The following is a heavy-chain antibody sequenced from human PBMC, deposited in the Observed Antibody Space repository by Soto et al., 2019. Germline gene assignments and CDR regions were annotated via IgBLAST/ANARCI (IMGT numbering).Heavy chain of an antibody. CDR2: IIPIFGTA. CDR3: ARGHYDFWSGPSTPYYFDY. D-gene: IGHD3-3*01. J-gene: IGHJ4*02. V-gene: IGHV1-69*13. CDR1: GGTFSSYA. Sequence: SVKVSCKASGGTFSSYAISWVRQAPGQGLEWMGGIIPIFGTANYAQKFQGRVTITADESTSTAYMELSSLRSEDTAVYYCARGHYDFWSGPSTPYYFDYWGQGPLVTVSS.